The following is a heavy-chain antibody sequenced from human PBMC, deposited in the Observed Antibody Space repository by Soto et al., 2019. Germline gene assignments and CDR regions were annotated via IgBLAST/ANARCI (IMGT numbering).Heavy chain of an antibody. Sequence: SETLSLTCTVSGGSIRNYYWSWIRQPPGKGLEWIGYIYNSEYSNYSPSLKSRATISVDTSKNQFSLKLSSVTAADTAVYYCARDRGGGFGEFYGYWGQGTLVTVSS. CDR1: GGSIRNYY. J-gene: IGHJ4*02. CDR3: ARDRGGGFGEFYGY. V-gene: IGHV4-59*01. CDR2: IYNSEYS. D-gene: IGHD3-10*01.